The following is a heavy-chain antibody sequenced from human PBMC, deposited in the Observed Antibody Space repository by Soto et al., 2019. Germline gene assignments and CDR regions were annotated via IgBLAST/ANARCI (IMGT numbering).Heavy chain of an antibody. CDR1: ADFMSRERYY. CDR3: VLDWEGDHRDLMYV. V-gene: IGHV4-30-4*08. CDR2: IDYSGST. D-gene: IGHD1-26*01. Sequence: TSTGSADFMSRERYYGCCIRQATRKGLEWIGYIDYSGSTYYNPSLKSRVTISIDTSKNQFFLKLTSVTAADTAVYYCVLDWEGDHRDLMYVWGQRSTDTVSA. J-gene: IGHJ6*01.